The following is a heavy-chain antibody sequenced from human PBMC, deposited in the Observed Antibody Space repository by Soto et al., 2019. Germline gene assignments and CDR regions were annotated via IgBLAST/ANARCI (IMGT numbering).Heavy chain of an antibody. V-gene: IGHV3-33*01. J-gene: IGHJ4*02. D-gene: IGHD3-22*01. Sequence: GGSLRLSCAASGFTFSSYGMHWVRQAPGKGLEWVAVIWYDGSNKYYADSVKGRFTISRDNSKNTLYLQMNSLRAEDTAVYYCARDDTVGTDLYDSSGYYLDYWGQGTLVTVSS. CDR2: IWYDGSNK. CDR1: GFTFSSYG. CDR3: ARDDTVGTDLYDSSGYYLDY.